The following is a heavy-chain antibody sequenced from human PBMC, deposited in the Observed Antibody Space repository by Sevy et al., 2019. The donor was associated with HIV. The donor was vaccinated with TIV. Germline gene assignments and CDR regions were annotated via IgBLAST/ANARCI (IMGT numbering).Heavy chain of an antibody. J-gene: IGHJ6*02. CDR3: ARDANNWNDVVYYYYGMDV. D-gene: IGHD1-1*01. Sequence: GGSLRLSCAASGFTFSSYAMHWVRQAPGKGLEWVAVISYDGSNKYYADSVKGRFTISRDNSKNTLYLQMNSLRAEDTAAYYCARDANNWNDVVYYYYGMDVWGQGTTVTVSS. CDR2: ISYDGSNK. CDR1: GFTFSSYA. V-gene: IGHV3-30*04.